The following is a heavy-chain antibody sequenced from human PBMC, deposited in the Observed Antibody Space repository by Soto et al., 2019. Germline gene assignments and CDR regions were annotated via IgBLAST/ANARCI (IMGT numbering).Heavy chain of an antibody. CDR3: ARLPLRVAVAAYFDY. V-gene: IGHV4-59*08. D-gene: IGHD6-19*01. J-gene: IGHJ4*02. CDR1: GGSISSYY. CDR2: IYYSGST. Sequence: PSETLSLTCTVSGGSISSYYWSWIRQPPGKGLEWIGYIYYSGSTNYNPSLKSRVTISVDTSKNQFSLKLSSVTAAYTSVYYCARLPLRVAVAAYFDYWGQGTLVTVSS.